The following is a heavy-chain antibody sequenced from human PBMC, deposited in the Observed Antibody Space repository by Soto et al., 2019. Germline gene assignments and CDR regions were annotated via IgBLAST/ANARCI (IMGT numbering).Heavy chain of an antibody. Sequence: SETLSLTCTVSGGSISSGGYYWSWIRQHPGKGLEWIGYIYYSGSTYYNPSLKSRVTISVDTSKNQFSLKLSSVTAADTAVYYCARDKGHGDYGIDAFDIWGQGTMVTVSS. V-gene: IGHV4-31*03. CDR3: ARDKGHGDYGIDAFDI. D-gene: IGHD4-17*01. CDR1: GGSISSGGYY. CDR2: IYYSGST. J-gene: IGHJ3*02.